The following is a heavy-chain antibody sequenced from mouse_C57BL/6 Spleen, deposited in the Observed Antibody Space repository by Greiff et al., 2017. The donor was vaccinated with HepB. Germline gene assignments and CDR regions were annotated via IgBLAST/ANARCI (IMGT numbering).Heavy chain of an antibody. CDR3: TRSVITTVVDWYFDV. CDR2: IYPGDGDT. V-gene: IGHV1-82*01. J-gene: IGHJ1*03. D-gene: IGHD1-1*01. Sequence: VQLQQSGPELVKPGASVKISCKASGYAFSSSWMNWVKQRPGKGLEWIGRIYPGDGDTNYNGKFKGKATLTADKSSSTAYMQLSSLTSEDSAVYFCTRSVITTVVDWYFDVWGTGTTVTVSS. CDR1: GYAFSSSW.